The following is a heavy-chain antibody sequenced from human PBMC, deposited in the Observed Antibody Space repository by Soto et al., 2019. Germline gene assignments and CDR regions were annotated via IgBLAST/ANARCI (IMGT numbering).Heavy chain of an antibody. V-gene: IGHV3-23*01. D-gene: IGHD6-13*01. CDR3: AQGIAASGYYYYGMDV. J-gene: IGHJ6*02. Sequence: GSLRLSCAASGFTFSRYVMTWVRQAPGKGLEWVSGISGGGGNTFYADSVKGRFTISRDNSKDTLYLQMNSLRAEDTAVYYCAQGIAASGYYYYGMDVWGQGTTVTVSS. CDR1: GFTFSRYV. CDR2: ISGGGGNT.